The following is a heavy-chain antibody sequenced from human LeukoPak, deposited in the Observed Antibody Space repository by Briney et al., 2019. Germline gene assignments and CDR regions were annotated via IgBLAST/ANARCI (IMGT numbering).Heavy chain of an antibody. D-gene: IGHD3-10*01. Sequence: GGSLRLSCAASGFTFSSYGIHWVRQAPGKGLEWVAVISYDGTNKYYADSVKGRFTISGDNSNNTLYLQMNSLRAEDTAVYYCAKGRITMVRGVAMDVWGKGTTVTVSS. CDR3: AKGRITMVRGVAMDV. CDR2: ISYDGTNK. CDR1: GFTFSSYG. J-gene: IGHJ6*03. V-gene: IGHV3-30*18.